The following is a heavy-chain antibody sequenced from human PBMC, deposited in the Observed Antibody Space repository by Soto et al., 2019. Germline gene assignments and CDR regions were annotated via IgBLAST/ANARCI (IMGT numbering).Heavy chain of an antibody. CDR2: IYHSGST. CDR1: GGYICSGGYS. V-gene: IGHV4-30-2*01. Sequence: QLQLQESGSGLVKPSQTRSLTCAVTGGYICSGGYSWSWIRQPPGKGLEWIGYIYHSGSTYYNPSLKSRVTISVDRSKNQFSLKLSSVPAADTAVYYCARAGGLGAVAADNWGQGTLVTVSS. J-gene: IGHJ4*02. D-gene: IGHD6-19*01. CDR3: ARAGGLGAVAADN.